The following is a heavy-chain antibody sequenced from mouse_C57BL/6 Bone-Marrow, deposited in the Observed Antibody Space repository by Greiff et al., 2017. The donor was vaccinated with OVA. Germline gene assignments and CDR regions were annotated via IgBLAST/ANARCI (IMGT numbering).Heavy chain of an antibody. D-gene: IGHD3-2*01. CDR3: ASPETAHYAMDY. CDR2: IWSGGST. J-gene: IGHJ4*01. Sequence: VQVVESGPGLVQPSQSLSITCTVSGFSLTSYGVHWVRQSPGKGLEWLGVIWSGGSTDYNAAFISRLSISKDNSKSQVFFKMNSLQADDTAIYYSASPETAHYAMDYWGQGTSVTVSS. V-gene: IGHV2-2*01. CDR1: GFSLTSYG.